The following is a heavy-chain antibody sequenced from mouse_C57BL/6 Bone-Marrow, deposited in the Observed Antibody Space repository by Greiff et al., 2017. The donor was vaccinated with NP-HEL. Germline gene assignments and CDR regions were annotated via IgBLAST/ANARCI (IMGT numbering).Heavy chain of an antibody. D-gene: IGHD4-1*01. Sequence: QVHVKQSGAELARPGASVKLSCKASGYTFTSYGISWVKQRTGQGLEWIGEIYPRSGNTYYNEKFKGKATLTADKSSSTAYMELRSLTSEDSAVYFCAYQTGTFDYWGQGTTLTVSS. J-gene: IGHJ2*01. V-gene: IGHV1-81*01. CDR1: GYTFTSYG. CDR2: IYPRSGNT. CDR3: AYQTGTFDY.